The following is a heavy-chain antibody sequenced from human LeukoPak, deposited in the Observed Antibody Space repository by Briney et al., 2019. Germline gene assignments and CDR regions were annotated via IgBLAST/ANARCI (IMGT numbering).Heavy chain of an antibody. J-gene: IGHJ4*02. CDR1: GITVSSSY. V-gene: IGHV3-53*01. D-gene: IGHD5-12*01. Sequence: GGSLRLSCAASGITVSSSYLSWVRQAPGKGLEWVSLIYSGGSTYYADSVKGRFTVSRDNSKNTLYLQMDSLRAEDTAVYYCARAFGYDWRLDYWGQGTLVTVSS. CDR2: IYSGGST. CDR3: ARAFGYDWRLDY.